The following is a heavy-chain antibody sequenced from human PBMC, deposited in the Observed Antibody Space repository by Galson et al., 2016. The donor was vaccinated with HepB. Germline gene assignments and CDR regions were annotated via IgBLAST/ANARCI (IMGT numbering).Heavy chain of an antibody. D-gene: IGHD6-13*01. CDR1: GFSFSTCA. CDR2: ITGSGAST. Sequence: SLRLSCAASGFSFSTCAMNWVRQAPGKGLEWVSTITGSGASTYYVDSVKGRFIVSRANSKNTLYLQMNSLTAEDTATYFCAKEEIAAAGTALDYWGRGTLVTASS. V-gene: IGHV3-23*01. CDR3: AKEEIAAAGTALDY. J-gene: IGHJ4*02.